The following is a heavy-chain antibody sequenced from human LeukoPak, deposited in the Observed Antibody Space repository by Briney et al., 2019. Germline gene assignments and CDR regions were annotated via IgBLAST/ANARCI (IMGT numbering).Heavy chain of an antibody. CDR2: ITSSSSYI. CDR1: GFTFSSYN. Sequence: GGSLRLSCAASGFTFSSYNMNWVRQAPGKGLEWVSSITSSSSYIYYADSVKGRFTISRDNAKNSLYLQMNSLRAEDTAVYYCAELGITMIGGVWGKGTTVTISS. J-gene: IGHJ6*04. D-gene: IGHD3-10*02. CDR3: AELGITMIGGV. V-gene: IGHV3-21*01.